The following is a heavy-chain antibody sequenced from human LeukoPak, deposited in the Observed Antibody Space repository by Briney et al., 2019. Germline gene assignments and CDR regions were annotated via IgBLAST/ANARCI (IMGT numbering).Heavy chain of an antibody. CDR2: MNPNSGNT. V-gene: IGHV1-8*03. Sequence: ASVKVSFKASVYTFTSYDINWGRQATGQGLEWMGWMNPNSGNTGYAQKFQGRVTITRNTSISTDYMELSSLRSEDTAVYYCARGPDFDPWGQGTLVTVSS. CDR3: ARGPDFDP. J-gene: IGHJ5*02. CDR1: VYTFTSYD.